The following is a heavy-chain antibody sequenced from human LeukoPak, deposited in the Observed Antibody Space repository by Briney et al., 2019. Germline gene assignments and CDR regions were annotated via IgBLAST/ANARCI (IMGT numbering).Heavy chain of an antibody. CDR2: MNPNSGST. D-gene: IGHD1-26*01. CDR1: GYTFSNYD. CDR3: ARGTPSGTYLY. V-gene: IGHV1-8*01. J-gene: IGHJ4*02. Sequence: ASVKVSCKASGYTFSNYDFNWMRQATGQGLEWMGWMNPNSGSTGYSQKFQGRVTMTTDTSTSTAYMELRSLRSDDTAVYYCARGTPSGTYLYWGQGTLVTVSS.